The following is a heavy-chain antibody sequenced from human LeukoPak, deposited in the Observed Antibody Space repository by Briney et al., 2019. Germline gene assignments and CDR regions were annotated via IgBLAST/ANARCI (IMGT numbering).Heavy chain of an antibody. Sequence: GGSLRLSCAASGFTFSSYSMNWVRQAPGKGLEWVSSISSSSSYIYYADSVKGRFTISRDNAKNSLYLQMNSLRAEDTAVYYCARERQWLRAFDIWGQGTMVTVSS. CDR3: ARERQWLRAFDI. D-gene: IGHD6-19*01. J-gene: IGHJ3*02. CDR2: ISSSSSYI. V-gene: IGHV3-21*01. CDR1: GFTFSSYS.